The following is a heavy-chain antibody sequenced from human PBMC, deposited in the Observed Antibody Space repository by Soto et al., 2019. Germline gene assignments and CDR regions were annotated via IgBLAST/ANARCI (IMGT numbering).Heavy chain of an antibody. Sequence: GGSLRLSCAASGFTFSSHWMHWVRQTPGEGLVWVSRISSDGSITNYADSVKGRFTISRDNAKNTLYLQMNSLRAEDTAVYYCARYIRTAGGSYRLGYWGRGTLVTVSS. CDR1: GFTFSSHW. V-gene: IGHV3-74*01. CDR2: ISSDGSIT. CDR3: ARYIRTAGGSYRLGY. J-gene: IGHJ4*02. D-gene: IGHD3-16*02.